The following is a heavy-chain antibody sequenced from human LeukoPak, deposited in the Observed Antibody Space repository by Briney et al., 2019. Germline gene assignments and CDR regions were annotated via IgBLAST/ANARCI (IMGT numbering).Heavy chain of an antibody. Sequence: GSLRLSCAVSGSTFSPYSMNWVRQALGKGLEWISYISSSSSVIYYADSVRGRFTISRDNAKNLLFLQMNSLRVEDTAVYFCARDLKGQPPRYYYYYMDVWGKGTTVTVSS. CDR1: GSTFSPYS. J-gene: IGHJ6*03. V-gene: IGHV3-48*04. CDR3: ARDLKGQPPRYYYYYMDV. CDR2: ISSSSSVI.